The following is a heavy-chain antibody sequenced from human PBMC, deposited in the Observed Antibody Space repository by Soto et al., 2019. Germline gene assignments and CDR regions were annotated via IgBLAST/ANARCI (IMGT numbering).Heavy chain of an antibody. CDR3: ARETYYDFWSGPYYGMDV. CDR1: GFTFSSYA. CDR2: ISYDGSNK. J-gene: IGHJ6*02. D-gene: IGHD3-3*01. V-gene: IGHV3-30-3*01. Sequence: GGSLRLSCAASGFTFSSYAMHWVRQAPGKGLEWVAVISYDGSNKYYADSVKGRFTISRDNSKNTLYLQMNSLRAEDTAVYYCARETYYDFWSGPYYGMDVWGQGTTVTISS.